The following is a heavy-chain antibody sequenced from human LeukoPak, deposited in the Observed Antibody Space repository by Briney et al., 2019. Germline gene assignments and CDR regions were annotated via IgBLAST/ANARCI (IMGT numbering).Heavy chain of an antibody. CDR3: ARGLHYDYVWGSYRALDY. J-gene: IGHJ4*02. D-gene: IGHD3-16*02. CDR2: TYYRSKWYN. V-gene: IGHV6-1*01. Sequence: SQTLSLTCAISGDSVSSNSAAWNWTRQSPSRCLEWLGRTYYRSKWYNDYAVSVKSRITINPDTSKNQFSLQLNSVTPEDTAVYYCARGLHYDYVWGSYRALDYWGQGTLVTVSS. CDR1: GDSVSSNSAA.